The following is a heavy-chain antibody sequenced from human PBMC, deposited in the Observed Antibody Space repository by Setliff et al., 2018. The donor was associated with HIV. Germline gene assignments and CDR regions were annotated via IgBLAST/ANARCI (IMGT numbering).Heavy chain of an antibody. D-gene: IGHD6-19*01. V-gene: IGHV4-59*11. CDR3: ARHTIGVATWSDGFDF. J-gene: IGHJ4*02. Sequence: SETLSLTCSVSGGSISSHYWTWIRQSPGKGLEWIGSVYYSGDTDYNPSLKSRVSTSVDTSKNQFSLKLSSVIAADTAVYYCARHTIGVATWSDGFDFWGQGRLVTVSS. CDR1: GGSISSHY. CDR2: VYYSGDT.